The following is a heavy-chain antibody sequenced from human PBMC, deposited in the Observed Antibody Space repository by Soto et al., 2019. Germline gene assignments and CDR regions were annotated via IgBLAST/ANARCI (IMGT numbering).Heavy chain of an antibody. D-gene: IGHD2-2*01. CDR1: GGSISSYY. CDR2: IYYIGST. V-gene: IGHV4-59*01. CDR3: ARGLRRQLLNWFDP. J-gene: IGHJ5*02. Sequence: SETLSLTCTXSGGSISSYYWSWIRQPPGKGLEWIGYIYYIGSTNYNPSLKSRVTISVDTSKNQFSLKLSSVTAADTAVYYCARGLRRQLLNWFDPWGQGTLVTVSS.